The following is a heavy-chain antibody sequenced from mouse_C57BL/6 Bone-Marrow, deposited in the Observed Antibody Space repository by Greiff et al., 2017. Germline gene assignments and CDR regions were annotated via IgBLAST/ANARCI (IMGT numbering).Heavy chain of an antibody. CDR1: GFTFSSYG. CDR2: ISSGGSYT. D-gene: IGHD1-1*01. V-gene: IGHV5-6*01. J-gene: IGHJ1*03. CDR3: ARHPLITTVSHWYFDV. Sequence: EVKLMESGGDLVKPGGSLKLSCAASGFTFSSYGMSWVRQTPDKRLEWVATISSGGSYTYYPDSVKGRFTISRDNAKNTLYLQMSSLKSEDTAMYYCARHPLITTVSHWYFDVWGTGTTVTVSS.